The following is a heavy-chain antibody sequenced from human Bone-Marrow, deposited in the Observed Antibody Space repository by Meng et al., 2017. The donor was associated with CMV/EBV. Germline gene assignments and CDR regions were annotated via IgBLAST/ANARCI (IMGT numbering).Heavy chain of an antibody. CDR1: GGSFSGYY. CDR2: INHSGST. D-gene: IGHD3/OR15-3a*01. J-gene: IGHJ1*01. Sequence: QVQSGVAGRVTPSLTLSPPCAFYGGSFSGYYWSWLRQPPGKGLEWIGEINHSGSTNYNPSLKSRVTISVDTSKNQFSLKLSSVTAADTAVYYCARRLRGTGPKYFQHWGQGTLVTVSS. CDR3: ARRLRGTGPKYFQH. V-gene: IGHV4-34*01.